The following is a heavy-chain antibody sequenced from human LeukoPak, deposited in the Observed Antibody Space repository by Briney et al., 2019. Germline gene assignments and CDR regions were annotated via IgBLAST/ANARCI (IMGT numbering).Heavy chain of an antibody. J-gene: IGHJ4*02. D-gene: IGHD1-26*01. Sequence: GGSLRLSCAASGFTFSTYELNWVRQAPGKGLEWVSYISLSGSNIYYADSVKGRFTISRDNAKNSLYLQMNSLRAEDTAAYYCARVAISGSYPIFDYWGQGTLVTVSS. CDR3: ARVAISGSYPIFDY. CDR1: GFTFSTYE. V-gene: IGHV3-48*03. CDR2: ISLSGSNI.